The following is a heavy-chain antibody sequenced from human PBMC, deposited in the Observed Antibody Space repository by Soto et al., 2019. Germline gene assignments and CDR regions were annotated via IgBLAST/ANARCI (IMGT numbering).Heavy chain of an antibody. D-gene: IGHD7-27*01. Sequence: SETLSLTCAVYGGSFSGYDWTWIRQPPGTGLEWIGEINHSGSTNYNPSLKSRVTISVDTSKNQVSLILTSVTAADTAVYYCARVPGPWGQGTLVTVSS. J-gene: IGHJ5*02. V-gene: IGHV4-34*01. CDR3: ARVPGP. CDR1: GGSFSGYD. CDR2: INHSGST.